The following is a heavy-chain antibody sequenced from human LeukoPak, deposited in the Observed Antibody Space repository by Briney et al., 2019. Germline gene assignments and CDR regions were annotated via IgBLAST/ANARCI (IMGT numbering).Heavy chain of an antibody. CDR1: GYTFTSYG. J-gene: IGHJ6*03. D-gene: IGHD6-13*01. V-gene: IGHV1-18*01. Sequence: ASVKVSCKASGYTFTSYGISWVRQAPGQGLEWMGWISAYNGNTNYAQKLQGRVTMTTDTSTSTAYMELRSLRSDDTAVYYCARGAAAARLGGDYMDVWGKGTTVTVSS. CDR2: ISAYNGNT. CDR3: ARGAAAARLGGDYMDV.